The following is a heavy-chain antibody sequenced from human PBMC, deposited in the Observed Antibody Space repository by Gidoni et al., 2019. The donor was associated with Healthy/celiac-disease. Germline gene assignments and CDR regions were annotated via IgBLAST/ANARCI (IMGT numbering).Heavy chain of an antibody. CDR3: ARLGAAAGNFDY. V-gene: IGHV5-10-1*01. J-gene: IGHJ4*02. Sequence: PSFQGHVTISADKSISTAYLQWSSLKASDTAMYYCARLGAAAGNFDYWGQGTLVTVSS. D-gene: IGHD6-13*01.